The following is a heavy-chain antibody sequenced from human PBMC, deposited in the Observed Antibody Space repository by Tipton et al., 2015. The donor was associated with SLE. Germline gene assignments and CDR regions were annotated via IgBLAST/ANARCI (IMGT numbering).Heavy chain of an antibody. D-gene: IGHD3-22*01. CDR2: IYHSGST. CDR3: ARDRRYYDSSGLDP. J-gene: IGHJ5*02. CDR1: GGSISSGGYY. Sequence: TLSLTCTVSGGSISSGGYYWGWIRQPPGKGLEWIGSIYHSGSTYYNPSLKSRVTISVDTSKNQFSLKLSSVTAADTAVYYCARDRRYYDSSGLDPWGQGTLATVSS. V-gene: IGHV4-39*07.